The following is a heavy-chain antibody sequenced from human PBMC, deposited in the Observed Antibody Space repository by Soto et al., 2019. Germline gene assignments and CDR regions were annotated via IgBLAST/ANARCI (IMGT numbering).Heavy chain of an antibody. V-gene: IGHV1-69*12. CDR1: GGTFSSYA. J-gene: IGHJ5*02. D-gene: IGHD5-18*01. CDR2: IIPIFGTA. CDR3: ARHPRGRDTAMFIAYWFAP. Sequence: QVQLVQSGAEVKKPGSSVKVSCKASGGTFSSYAISWVRQAPGQGLEWMGGIIPIFGTANYAQKFQGRVTITADESTSTAYMELRSRRSENTAVYYGARHPRGRDTAMFIAYWFAPWGKGTLVTVS.